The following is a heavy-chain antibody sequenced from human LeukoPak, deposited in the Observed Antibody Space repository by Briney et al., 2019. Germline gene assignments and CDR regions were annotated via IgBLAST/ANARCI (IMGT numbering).Heavy chain of an antibody. V-gene: IGHV4-31*03. CDR3: ARDRSRGTGTFDY. CDR2: IYYSGST. J-gene: IGHJ4*02. Sequence: SQTLSLTCTVSGGPLSSGGYHWSWIPRHPGRGLEWIGYIYYSGSTYNNPSLKSRLTISVDTSKNQFSLKLSSVTAADTAVYYCARDRSRGTGTFDYWGQGTLVTVSS. CDR1: GGPLSSGGYH. D-gene: IGHD1-1*01.